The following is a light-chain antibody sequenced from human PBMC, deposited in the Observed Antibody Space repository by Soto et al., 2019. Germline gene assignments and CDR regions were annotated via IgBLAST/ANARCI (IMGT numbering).Light chain of an antibody. CDR1: QGINNY. CDR3: LQYNSYS. V-gene: IGKV1-27*01. CDR2: DAS. Sequence: DIQMTQSPSSLSASVGDRVTITCRASQGINNYLAWYQQKPGKVPKLLIYDASTLHSGVPSRFSASGSGTDFTLTISSLQPEDIATYYCLQYNSYSFGQGTKVDIK. J-gene: IGKJ1*01.